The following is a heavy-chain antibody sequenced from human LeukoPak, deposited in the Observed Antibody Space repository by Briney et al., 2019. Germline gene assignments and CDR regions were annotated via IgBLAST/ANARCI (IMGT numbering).Heavy chain of an antibody. D-gene: IGHD3-10*01. CDR2: IIPILGTA. J-gene: IGHJ3*02. V-gene: IGHV1-69*13. CDR3: ARGSGSYYHDAFDI. Sequence: SVKVSCKASGGTFSSYAISWVRQAPGQGLEWMGGIIPILGTANYAQKFQGRVTITADESTSTAYMELSSLRSEDTAVYYCARGSGSYYHDAFDIWGQGTMVTVPS. CDR1: GGTFSSYA.